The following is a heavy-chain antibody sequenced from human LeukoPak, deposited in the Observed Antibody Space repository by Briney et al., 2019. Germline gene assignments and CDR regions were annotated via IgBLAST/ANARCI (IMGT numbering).Heavy chain of an antibody. V-gene: IGHV4-30-2*01. J-gene: IGHJ5*02. Sequence: SETLSLTCAVSGGSISSGGYPWGWIRQPPGKGLEWIGYIYNSGSTYYNPSLKSRVAISVDKSKNQFSLKLSSVTAADTAVYYCARGDYYDAWGQGTLVTVSS. CDR3: ARGDYYDA. CDR2: IYNSGST. D-gene: IGHD3-22*01. CDR1: GGSISSGGYP.